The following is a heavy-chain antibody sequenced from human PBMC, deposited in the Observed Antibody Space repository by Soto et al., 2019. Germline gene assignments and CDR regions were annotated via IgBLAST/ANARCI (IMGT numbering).Heavy chain of an antibody. CDR1: GFSLSNAKMG. CDR3: ARIALPKYWFDP. CDR2: IFSNDEK. V-gene: IGHV2-26*01. Sequence: ESGPTPVNPTETLTLTCTVPGFSLSNAKMGVSWIRQPPGKALEWLAHIFSNDEKSYSTSLKSRLTISKDTSKRQVVLNMTNMDTVDTATYYCARIALPKYWFDPWGQGTLVTVSS. J-gene: IGHJ5*02.